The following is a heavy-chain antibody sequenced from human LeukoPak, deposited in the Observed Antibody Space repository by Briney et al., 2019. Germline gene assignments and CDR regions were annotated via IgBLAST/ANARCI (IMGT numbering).Heavy chain of an antibody. V-gene: IGHV1-69*05. D-gene: IGHD5-24*01. CDR1: GGTFSSYA. Sequence: ASVKVSCKASGGTFSSYAISWVRQAPGQGLEWMGRIIPIFGTANYAQKFQGRVTITTDESTSTAYMELSSLRSEDTAVYYCAREGGIPRRDGYNFDYWGQGTLVTVSS. CDR2: IIPIFGTA. J-gene: IGHJ4*02. CDR3: AREGGIPRRDGYNFDY.